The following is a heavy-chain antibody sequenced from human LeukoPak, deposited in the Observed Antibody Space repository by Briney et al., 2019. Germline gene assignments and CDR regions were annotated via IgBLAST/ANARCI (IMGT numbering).Heavy chain of an antibody. V-gene: IGHV1-24*01. CDR3: ATYSSSWSDY. CDR1: GYTLTELS. J-gene: IGHJ4*02. CDR2: FDPKDGET. Sequence: ASVTVSCKVSGYTLTELSMHWVRQAPGRGLEWMGGFDPKDGETIYAQKFQGRVTMTEDTSTDTAYMELSSLRSEDTAVYYCATYSSSWSDYWGQGTLVTVSS. D-gene: IGHD6-13*01.